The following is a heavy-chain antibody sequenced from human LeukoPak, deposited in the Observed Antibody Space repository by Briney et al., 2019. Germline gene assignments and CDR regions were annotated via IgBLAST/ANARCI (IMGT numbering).Heavy chain of an antibody. Sequence: GGSLRLSCAASGFTFSRYRMNWVRQAPGKGLEWVSYISSGSSTMFYADSVKGRFTISRDNAKNPLYLQMDSLGDEDTGVYYCVRAGSGWYFDSWGQGTLVTVSS. V-gene: IGHV3-48*02. CDR3: VRAGSGWYFDS. CDR1: GFTFSRYR. D-gene: IGHD6-19*01. J-gene: IGHJ4*02. CDR2: ISSGSSTM.